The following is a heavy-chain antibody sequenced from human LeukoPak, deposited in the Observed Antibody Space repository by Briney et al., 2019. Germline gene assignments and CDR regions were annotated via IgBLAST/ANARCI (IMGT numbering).Heavy chain of an antibody. J-gene: IGHJ4*02. CDR1: GFTFSSYW. V-gene: IGHV3-7*04. Sequence: GGPLRLPCAASGFTFSSYWMSWVRQAPGKGLEWVANIKQDGSEKQYVDSVKGRFAISRDNAENSLYLQMNSLKAEDTAVYYCGRFTRSGDSVYWGQGTLVTVSS. D-gene: IGHD7-27*01. CDR2: IKQDGSEK. CDR3: GRFTRSGDSVY.